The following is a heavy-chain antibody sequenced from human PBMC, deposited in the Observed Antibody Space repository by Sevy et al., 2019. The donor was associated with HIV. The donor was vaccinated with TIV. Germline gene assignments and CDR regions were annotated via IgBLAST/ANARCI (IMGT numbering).Heavy chain of an antibody. J-gene: IGHJ4*02. CDR2: INPSDVST. D-gene: IGHD3-16*01. CDR1: GYTFTNYY. Sequence: ASVKVSCKASGYTFTNYYMHWVRQAPGQGLEWMGIINPSDVSTVYAQKFQGRVTMTRDTSTSTVYMELSSLRSDDTAVYYCGRTSPRGGFDHWGQEALVTVSS. CDR3: GRTSPRGGFDH. V-gene: IGHV1-46*03.